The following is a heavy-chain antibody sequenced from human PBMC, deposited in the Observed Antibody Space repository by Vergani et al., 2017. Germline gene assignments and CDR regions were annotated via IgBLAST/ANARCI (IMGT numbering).Heavy chain of an antibody. CDR2: IYYSGST. J-gene: IGHJ3*02. Sequence: QVQLQESGPGLVKPSETLSLTCTVSGGSISSHYWSWIRQPPGKGLEWIGSIYYSGSTYYNPSLKSLVTISVDTSKNQFSLKLSSVTAADTAVYYCARVVVPAAHDIWGQGTMVTVSS. CDR1: GGSISSHY. D-gene: IGHD2-2*01. V-gene: IGHV4-59*11. CDR3: ARVVVPAAHDI.